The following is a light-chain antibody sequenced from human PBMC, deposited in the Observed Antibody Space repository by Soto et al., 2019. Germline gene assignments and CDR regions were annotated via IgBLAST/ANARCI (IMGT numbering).Light chain of an antibody. J-gene: IGKJ4*01. CDR1: QSISNY. CDR3: QQSYNAPLT. CDR2: AAS. Sequence: DIQMTQSPSSLYASVGDRVTITCRASQSISNYLNWYQQKAGKAPELLIHAASSLQSGVPSRFTGSGSGTDYTLTISSIQSDDFATYYCQQSYNAPLTFGGGTKVEIK. V-gene: IGKV1-39*01.